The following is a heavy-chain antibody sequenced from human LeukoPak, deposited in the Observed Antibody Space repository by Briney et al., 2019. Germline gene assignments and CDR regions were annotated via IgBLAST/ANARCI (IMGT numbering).Heavy chain of an antibody. V-gene: IGHV4-34*01. Sequence: SETLSLTCAVYGGSFSGYYWSWIRQPPGKGLEWIGEINHSGSTNYNPSLKSRVTISVDTSKNQFSLKLSSVTAADTAVYYCARLLLEGGSTSWAYNDYWGQGTLVTVSS. CDR2: INHSGST. J-gene: IGHJ4*02. D-gene: IGHD2-2*01. CDR1: GGSFSGYY. CDR3: ARLLLEGGSTSWAYNDY.